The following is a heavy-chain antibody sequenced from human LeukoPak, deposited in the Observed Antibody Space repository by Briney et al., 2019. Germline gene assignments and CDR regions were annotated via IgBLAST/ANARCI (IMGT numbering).Heavy chain of an antibody. CDR2: VSPSSSYI. Sequence: KSGGSLRLSCAASGFTFNSYSMNWVRQAPGKGLEWVSSVSPSSSYISYADSVKGRFTISRDNAKNSLHLQMNSLRAEDTAVYYCARDNSYGDLEYWGQGTLVTVSS. CDR1: GFTFNSYS. V-gene: IGHV3-21*01. J-gene: IGHJ4*02. CDR3: ARDNSYGDLEY. D-gene: IGHD4-17*01.